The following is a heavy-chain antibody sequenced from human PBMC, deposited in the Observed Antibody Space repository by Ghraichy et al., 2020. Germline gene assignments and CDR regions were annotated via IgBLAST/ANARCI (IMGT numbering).Heavy chain of an antibody. Sequence: GESLNISCAASGFAFSSYAMSWVRQAPGKGLEWVSVVSGSGGSTSYADSVKGRFTISRDNSKNTLYLQMNSLRAEDTAVYYCAKDREHIVVVTATCFDYWGPGTLVTVSS. CDR2: VSGSGGST. V-gene: IGHV3-23*01. CDR3: AKDREHIVVVTATCFDY. J-gene: IGHJ4*02. D-gene: IGHD2-21*02. CDR1: GFAFSSYA.